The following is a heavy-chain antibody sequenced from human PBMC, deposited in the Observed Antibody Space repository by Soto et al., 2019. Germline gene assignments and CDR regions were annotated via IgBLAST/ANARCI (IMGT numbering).Heavy chain of an antibody. J-gene: IGHJ5*02. Sequence: SETLSLTCSVSGVSIGNFYWSWIRQSPEKGLEWLGYVTQTNNANHNPSLTGRLTISVDTTKNVSSLRLRSVTAADTAIYFCARHGYCGGGSCDWFDPWGQGTLVTVSS. V-gene: IGHV4-59*08. CDR3: ARHGYCGGGSCDWFDP. D-gene: IGHD2-15*01. CDR2: VTQTNNA. CDR1: GVSIGNFY.